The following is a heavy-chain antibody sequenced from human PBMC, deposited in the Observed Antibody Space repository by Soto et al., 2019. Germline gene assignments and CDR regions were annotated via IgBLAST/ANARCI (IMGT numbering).Heavy chain of an antibody. CDR3: EGVVWFRGMDV. CDR2: TYYRSKWIH. CDR1: GDSVSSSSAA. Sequence: SQTLSLTCDISGDSVSSSSAAWNWIRQSPSRGLEWLGRTYYRSKWIHEYTVSMESRITINPDTSKNQFSLHIYSVTPEDTAVYYCEGVVWFRGMDVWGPGTPATVSS. J-gene: IGHJ6*02. D-gene: IGHD3-16*01. V-gene: IGHV6-1*01.